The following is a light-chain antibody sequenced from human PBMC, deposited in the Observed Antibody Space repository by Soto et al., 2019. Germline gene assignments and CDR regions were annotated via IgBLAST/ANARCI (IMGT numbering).Light chain of an antibody. V-gene: IGKV3-11*01. J-gene: IGKJ3*01. CDR2: DAS. CDR1: QSVSSY. Sequence: EIVLTQSPATLSLSPGERATLSCRASQSVSSYLAWYQQKPGQAPRLLIYDASNRAPGIPARFSASGSGTDFTLTISSLEPEYSTVYYCQQRSISITLSPETKVDIK. CDR3: QQRSISIT.